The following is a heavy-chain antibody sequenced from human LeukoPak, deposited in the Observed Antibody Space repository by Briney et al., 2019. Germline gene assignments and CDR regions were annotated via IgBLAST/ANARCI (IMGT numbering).Heavy chain of an antibody. CDR2: ISSSGRTI. CDR1: GFTFSDYY. J-gene: IGHJ6*03. Sequence: PGGSLRLSCAASGFTFSDYYMSWIRQAPGKGLEWVSYISSSGRTIYYADSVKGRFTISRDNAKNSLSLQMNSLRAEDTAMYYSARIGSTGYYPFYYYYMDVWGKGTTVTVSS. D-gene: IGHD3-9*01. CDR3: ARIGSTGYYPFYYYYMDV. V-gene: IGHV3-11*01.